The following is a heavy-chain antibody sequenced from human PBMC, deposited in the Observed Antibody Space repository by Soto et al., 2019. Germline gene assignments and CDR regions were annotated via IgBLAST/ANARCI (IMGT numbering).Heavy chain of an antibody. CDR1: GFTFSSYW. CDR3: ARSSGGSNYYYYGMDV. J-gene: IGHJ6*02. Sequence: LRLSCAASGFTFSSYWMSWVRQAPGKGLEWVANIKQDGSEKYYVDSVKGRFTISRDNAKNSLYLQMNSLRAEDTAVYYCARSSGGSNYYYYGMDVWGQGTTVTVSS. V-gene: IGHV3-7*03. CDR2: IKQDGSEK. D-gene: IGHD1-26*01.